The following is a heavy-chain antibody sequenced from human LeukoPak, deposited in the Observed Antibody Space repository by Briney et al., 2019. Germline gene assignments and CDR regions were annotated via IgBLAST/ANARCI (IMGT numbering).Heavy chain of an antibody. CDR3: AREVLRDYGFGPMGP. CDR2: IYYSGST. CDR1: GGSISSYY. J-gene: IGHJ5*02. V-gene: IGHV4-59*01. D-gene: IGHD3-10*01. Sequence: SETLSLTCTVSGGSISSYYWSWIRQPPGKGLEWIGYIYYSGSTNYNPSLKSRVTISVDTSKNQFSLKLSSVTAADTAVYYCAREVLRDYGFGPMGPWGQGTLVTVSS.